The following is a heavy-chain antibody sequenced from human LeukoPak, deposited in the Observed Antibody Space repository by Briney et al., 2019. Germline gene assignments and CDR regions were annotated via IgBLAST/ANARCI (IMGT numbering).Heavy chain of an antibody. Sequence: GGSLRLSCAASGFTFSSYAMNWVRQAPGKGLEWVSIISGGGSSTYYTDSVKGRFTIFRDSSKNTLYLQMNSLRAEDTAVYYCAKDSEDYGDFDYWGQGTLVTVPS. CDR1: GFTFSSYA. D-gene: IGHD4-17*01. CDR3: AKDSEDYGDFDY. V-gene: IGHV3-23*01. J-gene: IGHJ4*02. CDR2: ISGGGSST.